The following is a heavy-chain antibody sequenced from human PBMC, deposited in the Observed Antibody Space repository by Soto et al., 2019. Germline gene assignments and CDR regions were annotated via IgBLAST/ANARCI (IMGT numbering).Heavy chain of an antibody. Sequence: PSETLSHTYAFYGWSFSGYYWSWIRQPPGKGLEWIGEINHIGGTNYDPSLNSRVTISLDTSKNQFTLRLSSVTAADTAVYYCARGTWDLRFDPWGQGTLVTVSS. CDR3: ARGTWDLRFDP. CDR1: GWSFSGYY. CDR2: INHIGGT. D-gene: IGHD1-26*01. V-gene: IGHV4-34*01. J-gene: IGHJ5*02.